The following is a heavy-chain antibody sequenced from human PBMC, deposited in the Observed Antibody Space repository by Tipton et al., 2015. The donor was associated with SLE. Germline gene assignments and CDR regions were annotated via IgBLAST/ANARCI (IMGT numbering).Heavy chain of an antibody. Sequence: TLSLTCAVYGGSFSGYYWSWIRQPPGKGLEWIGEINHSGSTNYNPSLKSRVTISIDTSKNQFSLKLSSVTAADTAIYYCARGALGSPYYMDVWGQGTTVTVSS. CDR3: ARGALGSPYYMDV. D-gene: IGHD6-25*01. CDR2: INHSGST. CDR1: GGSFSGYY. J-gene: IGHJ6*03. V-gene: IGHV4-34*01.